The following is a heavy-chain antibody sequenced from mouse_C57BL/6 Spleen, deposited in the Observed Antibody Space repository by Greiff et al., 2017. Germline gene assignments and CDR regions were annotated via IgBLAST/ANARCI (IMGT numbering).Heavy chain of an antibody. CDR1: GFTFSSYT. D-gene: IGHD2-4*01. V-gene: IGHV5-9*01. CDR2: ISGGGGNT. Sequence: EVQVVESGGGLVKPGGSLKLSCAASGFTFSSYTMSWVRQTPEKRLEWVATISGGGGNTYYPDSVKGRFTISRDNAKNTLYLQMSSLRSEDTALYYCARQDLIYYDYDWFAYWGQGTLVTVSA. J-gene: IGHJ3*01. CDR3: ARQDLIYYDYDWFAY.